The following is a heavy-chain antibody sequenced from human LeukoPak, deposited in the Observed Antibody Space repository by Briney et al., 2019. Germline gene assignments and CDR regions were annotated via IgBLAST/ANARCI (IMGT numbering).Heavy chain of an antibody. Sequence: GGSLRLSCATSGFTFKNYAMNWVRQAPGKGLEWDSSISGDSTDIYYADSVMGRSTISRDNAKNSLYLQINSLRAEDTAIYYCARRGYSDSSGYDYWGQGTLVTVSS. D-gene: IGHD3-22*01. CDR3: ARRGYSDSSGYDY. V-gene: IGHV3-21*01. CDR2: ISGDSTDI. J-gene: IGHJ4*02. CDR1: GFTFKNYA.